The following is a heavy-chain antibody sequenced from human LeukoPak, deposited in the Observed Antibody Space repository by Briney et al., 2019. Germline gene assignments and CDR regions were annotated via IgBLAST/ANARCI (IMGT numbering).Heavy chain of an antibody. D-gene: IGHD5-12*01. CDR3: ARWVVATMFDY. Sequence: GGSLRLSCATSGFTVSSSYLSWVRQAPGKGLEWVSVIYSDGSTYYADSVKGRFTISRDNSKNTLFLQMNSLRAEDTAVYYCARWVVATMFDYWGPGTLVTVCS. CDR1: GFTVSSSY. CDR2: IYSDGST. J-gene: IGHJ4*02. V-gene: IGHV3-66*01.